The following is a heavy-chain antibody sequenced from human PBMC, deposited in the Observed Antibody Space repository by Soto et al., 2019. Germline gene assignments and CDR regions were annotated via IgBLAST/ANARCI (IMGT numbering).Heavy chain of an antibody. CDR2: ISSSSSTI. J-gene: IGHJ3*02. D-gene: IGHD3-9*01. CDR3: ARDANVLRYFDWLLPGGAFDI. V-gene: IGHV3-48*01. CDR1: GFTFSNYA. Sequence: GSLRLSCAASGFTFSNYAMNWVRQAPGKGLEWVSTISSSSSTIYYADSVKGRFTISRDNAKNSLYLQVNSLRAEDTAVYYCARDANVLRYFDWLLPGGAFDIWGQGTMVTVSS.